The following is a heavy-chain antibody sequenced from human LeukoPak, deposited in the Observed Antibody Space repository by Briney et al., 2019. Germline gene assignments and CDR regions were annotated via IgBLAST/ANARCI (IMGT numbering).Heavy chain of an antibody. Sequence: ASVKVSCKASGYTFTSYGISWVRQAPGQGLEWMGWISAYNGNTNYAQKLQGRVTMTTDTSTSTAYMEPRSLRSDDTAVYYCARDRTITMVRGKLNWFDPWGQGTLVTVSS. CDR1: GYTFTSYG. J-gene: IGHJ5*02. V-gene: IGHV1-18*01. CDR3: ARDRTITMVRGKLNWFDP. CDR2: ISAYNGNT. D-gene: IGHD3-10*01.